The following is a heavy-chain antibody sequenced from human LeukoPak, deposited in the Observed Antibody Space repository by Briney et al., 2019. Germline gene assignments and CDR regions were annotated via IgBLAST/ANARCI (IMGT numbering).Heavy chain of an antibody. J-gene: IGHJ4*02. CDR3: AKGVSGHYDILTGNDD. V-gene: IGHV3-23*03. CDR2: IYSGGST. CDR1: GFTFSSYA. Sequence: PGGSLRLSCAASGFTFSSYAMNWVRQAPGKGLEWVSVIYSGGSTYYADSVKGRFTISRDNSKNSLFLQMNSLRAEDTAVYYCAKGVSGHYDILTGNDDWGQGTLVTVSS. D-gene: IGHD3-9*01.